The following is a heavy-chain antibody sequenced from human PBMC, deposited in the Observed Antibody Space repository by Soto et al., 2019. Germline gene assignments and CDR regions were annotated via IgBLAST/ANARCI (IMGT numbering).Heavy chain of an antibody. CDR1: GFTVSSNY. CDR3: AREGPYYYGSGSYYNGDAFDI. CDR2: IYSGGST. J-gene: IGHJ3*02. Sequence: GGSLRLSCAASGFTVSSNYMSWVRQAPGKGLDWVSVIYSGGSTYYADSVKGRFTISRDNSKNTLYLQMNSLRAEDTAVYYCAREGPYYYGSGSYYNGDAFDIWGQGTMVT. V-gene: IGHV3-53*01. D-gene: IGHD3-10*01.